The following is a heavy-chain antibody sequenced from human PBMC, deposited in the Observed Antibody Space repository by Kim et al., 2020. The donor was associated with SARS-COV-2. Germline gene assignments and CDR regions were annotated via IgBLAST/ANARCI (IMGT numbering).Heavy chain of an antibody. V-gene: IGHV4-61*02. CDR2: IYTSGST. CDR3: ARDRLSVPGNYDILTGYYKGAFDI. Sequence: SETLSLTCTVSGGSISSGSYYWSWIRQPAGKGLEWIGRIYTSGSTNYNPSLKSRVTISVDTSKNQFSLKLSSVTAADTAVYYCARDRLSVPGNYDILTGYYKGAFDIWGQGTMVTVSS. J-gene: IGHJ3*02. CDR1: GGSISSGSYY. D-gene: IGHD3-9*01.